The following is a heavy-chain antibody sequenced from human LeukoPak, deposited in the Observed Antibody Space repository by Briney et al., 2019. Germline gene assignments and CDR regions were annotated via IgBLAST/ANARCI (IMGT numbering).Heavy chain of an antibody. CDR3: TTNYNIRYFDI. CDR2: IWSDASNN. J-gene: IGHJ4*02. V-gene: IGHV3-33*01. CDR1: GFTFSSYG. Sequence: PGGSLRLSCAASGFTFSSYGMHWVRQAPGKGLEWVAVIWSDASNNYYTDSVRGRFTISRDNSKNTLYLQMNSLRAEDTAVYYCTTNYNIRYFDIWGQGTLVTVSS. D-gene: IGHD3-9*01.